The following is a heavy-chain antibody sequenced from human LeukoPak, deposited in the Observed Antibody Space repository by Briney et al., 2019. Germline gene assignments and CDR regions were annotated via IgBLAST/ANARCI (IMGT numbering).Heavy chain of an antibody. CDR3: ARGQYSSSSRLYYYYYMDV. V-gene: IGHV3-48*01. CDR2: ISSSSSTI. CDR1: GFTFSSYS. Sequence: PGGSLRLSCAAPGFTFSSYSMNWVRQAPGKGLEWVSYISSSSSTIYYADSVKGRFTISRDNAKNSLYLQMNSLRAEDTAVYYCARGQYSSSSRLYYYYYMDVWGKGTTVTVSS. D-gene: IGHD6-6*01. J-gene: IGHJ6*03.